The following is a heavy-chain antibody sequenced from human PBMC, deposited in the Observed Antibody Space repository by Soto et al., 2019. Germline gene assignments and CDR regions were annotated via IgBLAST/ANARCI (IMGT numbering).Heavy chain of an antibody. CDR1: GYSFPGYW. CDR3: ARQAATVATVPLLYFDP. Sequence: GESLTISCKASGYSFPGYWIGWVRQMPGKGLEWMGIIYPDNSDTRYSPSFQGQVTISADKSINTAYLQWSSLKASDTAMYFCARQAATVATVPLLYFDPWGQGTLVTVSS. J-gene: IGHJ4*02. D-gene: IGHD1-1*01. CDR2: IYPDNSDT. V-gene: IGHV5-51*01.